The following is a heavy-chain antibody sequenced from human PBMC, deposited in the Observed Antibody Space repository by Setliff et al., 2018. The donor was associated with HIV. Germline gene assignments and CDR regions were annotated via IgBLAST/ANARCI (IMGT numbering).Heavy chain of an antibody. CDR3: ARDTELAYVDY. CDR1: GFAFDDYA. CDR2: ISWDSGNI. Sequence: GGSLRLSCAASGFAFDDYAMHWVRQAPGKGLEWVAGISWDSGNIGYADSVEGRFTVSRDNAKSSLYLQMDSLRPEDTAVYYCARDTELAYVDYWGQGTLVTVSS. J-gene: IGHJ4*02. V-gene: IGHV3-9*01.